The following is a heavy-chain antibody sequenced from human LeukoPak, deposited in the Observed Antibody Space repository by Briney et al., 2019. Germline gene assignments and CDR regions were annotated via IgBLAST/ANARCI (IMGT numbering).Heavy chain of an antibody. CDR1: GFTFTNYA. J-gene: IGHJ4*02. CDR3: ARRDYYYCFDY. CDR2: ISGSGGST. V-gene: IGHV3-23*01. D-gene: IGHD3-22*01. Sequence: GGYLRLYCAASGFTFTNYAMSWVRQAPGKGLEWVSVISGSGGSTYYADSVKGRFTISRDNSKNTLYLQMNSLRAEDTAVYYCARRDYYYCFDYWGQGTLVTVSS.